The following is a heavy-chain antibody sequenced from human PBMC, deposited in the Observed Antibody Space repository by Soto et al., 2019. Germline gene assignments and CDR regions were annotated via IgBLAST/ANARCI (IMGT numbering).Heavy chain of an antibody. CDR1: GYTFTNNV. CDR2: IGADNGNT. V-gene: IGHV1-3*05. J-gene: IGHJ4*02. Sequence: QVQLVQSGAEEKKPGASVKVSCKASGYTFTNNVMHWVRQAPGQRLEWMGWIGADNGNTKYSQKFQGRVTITRDTSANTAYMELSSLRSEDTAVYYCARGEKGTISDYWGQGTLVTVSS. CDR3: ARGEKGTISDY. D-gene: IGHD1-1*01.